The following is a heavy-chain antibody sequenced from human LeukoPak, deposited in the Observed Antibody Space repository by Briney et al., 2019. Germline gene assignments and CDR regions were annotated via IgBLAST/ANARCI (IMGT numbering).Heavy chain of an antibody. CDR3: AREGDDPGFDY. V-gene: IGHV4-59*12. CDR1: GGSISSYY. Sequence: SETLSLTCTVSGGSISSYYWSWIRQPPGKGLEWIGYIYYSGSTNYNPSLKSRVTMSVDTSKNQFSLKLSSVTAADTAVYYCAREGDDPGFDYWGQGTLVTVSS. D-gene: IGHD3-16*01. CDR2: IYYSGST. J-gene: IGHJ4*02.